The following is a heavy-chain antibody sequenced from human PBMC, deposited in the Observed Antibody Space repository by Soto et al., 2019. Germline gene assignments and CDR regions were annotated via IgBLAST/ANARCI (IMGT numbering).Heavy chain of an antibody. Sequence: QVQLQESGPGLVKPSETLSLTCTVSGGSISSYYWSWIRQPPGKGLEWIGYIYYSGSTNYNPSLKSRVTISVDTSKNQFSLKLSSVTAADTAVYYCARDPPSKYCSGGSCYTDRDYWGQGTLVTVSS. CDR2: IYYSGST. CDR3: ARDPPSKYCSGGSCYTDRDY. D-gene: IGHD2-15*01. V-gene: IGHV4-59*01. J-gene: IGHJ4*02. CDR1: GGSISSYY.